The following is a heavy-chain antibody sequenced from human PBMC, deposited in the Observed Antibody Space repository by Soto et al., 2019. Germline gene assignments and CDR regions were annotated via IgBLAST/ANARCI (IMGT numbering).Heavy chain of an antibody. Sequence: GGSLRLSCAASGFTFSSYSMNWVRQAPGKGLEWVSSISSSSSYIYYADSVKGRFTISRDNAKNSLYLQMNSLRAEDTAVYYCARVAGGLGRTKVFGELLYAIDYWGQGTLVTVSS. D-gene: IGHD3-10*02. CDR3: ARVAGGLGRTKVFGELLYAIDY. CDR1: GFTFSSYS. V-gene: IGHV3-21*01. CDR2: ISSSSSYI. J-gene: IGHJ4*02.